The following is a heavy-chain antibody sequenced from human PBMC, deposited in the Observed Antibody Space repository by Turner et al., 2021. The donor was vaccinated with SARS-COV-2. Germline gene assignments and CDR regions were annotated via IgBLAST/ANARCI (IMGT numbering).Heavy chain of an antibody. CDR2: IHYDGRKK. D-gene: IGHD6-13*01. CDR3: AIDLGLAAAGTIYQDN. CDR1: GFIFSSYG. J-gene: IGHJ4*02. V-gene: IGHV3-33*01. Sequence: QVQLVESGGGVVQPGRSLRLSCAASGFIFSSYGMHWVRQAPGKGLEWVAVIHYDGRKKYYADSVRGRFTISRDNSKNRLYLEMNSLRAEDTALYYCAIDLGLAAAGTIYQDNWGQGTLVTVSS.